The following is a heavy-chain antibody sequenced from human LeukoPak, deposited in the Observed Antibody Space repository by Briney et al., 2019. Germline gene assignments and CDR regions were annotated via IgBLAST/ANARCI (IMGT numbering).Heavy chain of an antibody. V-gene: IGHV1-18*01. CDR3: ARGRIAVAGTSANPVYYYYYYMDV. CDR2: ISAYNGNT. CDR1: GYTFTIYG. J-gene: IGHJ6*03. D-gene: IGHD6-19*01. Sequence: ASVKVSCKASGYTFTIYGISWVRQAPGQGLEWMGWISAYNGNTNYAQKLQGRVTMTTDTSTSTAYMELSSLRSEDTAVYYCARGRIAVAGTSANPVYYYYYYMDVWGKGTTVTVSS.